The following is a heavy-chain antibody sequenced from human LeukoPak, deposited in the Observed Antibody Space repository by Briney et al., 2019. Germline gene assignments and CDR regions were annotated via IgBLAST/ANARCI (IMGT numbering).Heavy chain of an antibody. V-gene: IGHV3-30*02. CDR2: IRYDGSNK. CDR1: GFTFSSYG. CDR3: AKDLVRITMIVADRGYAFDI. D-gene: IGHD3-22*01. Sequence: PGGSLRLFCAASGFTFSSYGMHWVRQAPGKGLEWVAFIRYDGSNKYYADSVKGRFTISRDNSKNTLYLQMNSLRAEDTAVYYCAKDLVRITMIVADRGYAFDIWGQGTMVTVSS. J-gene: IGHJ3*02.